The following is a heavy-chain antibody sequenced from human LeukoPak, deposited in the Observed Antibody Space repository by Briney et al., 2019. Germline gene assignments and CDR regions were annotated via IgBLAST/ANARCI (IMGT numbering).Heavy chain of an antibody. J-gene: IGHJ4*02. V-gene: IGHV3-30*02. D-gene: IGHD6-13*01. CDR1: GFTFSSYG. CDR2: IRYDGSNK. Sequence: TGGSLRLSCAASGFTFSSYGMHWVRQAPGKGLEWVAFIRYDGSNKYYADSVKGRFTISRDNSKNTLYLQMNSLRAEDTAVYYCASADGIAAATFDYWGQGTLVTVSS. CDR3: ASADGIAAATFDY.